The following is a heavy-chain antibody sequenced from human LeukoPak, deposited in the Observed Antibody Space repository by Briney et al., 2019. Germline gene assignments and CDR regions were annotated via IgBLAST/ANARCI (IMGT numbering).Heavy chain of an antibody. J-gene: IGHJ5*02. CDR2: ISWNSGSI. D-gene: IGHD6-19*01. V-gene: IGHV3-9*01. CDR1: GFTFDDYA. Sequence: PGGSLRLSCAASGFTFDDYAMHWVRQAPGKGLEWVSGISWNSGSIGYADSVKGRFTISRGNAKNSLYLQMNSLRAEDTAVYYCARSSGTDSGWWYWFDPWGQGTLVTVSS. CDR3: ARSSGTDSGWWYWFDP.